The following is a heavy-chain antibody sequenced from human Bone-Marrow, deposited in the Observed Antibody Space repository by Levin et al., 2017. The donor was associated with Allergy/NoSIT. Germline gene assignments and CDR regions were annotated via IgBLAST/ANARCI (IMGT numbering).Heavy chain of an antibody. D-gene: IGHD6-19*01. CDR3: ARHTRLSGWFYFDS. CDR1: GYSFSSNW. J-gene: IGHJ4*02. V-gene: IGHV5-51*01. Sequence: GESLKISCKGSGYSFSSNWIAWVRQRPGKGLEWMGIIYPDDSDPRYSPFFQGQVTMSADKSISTAYLQWSNLKTSDTAIYYCARHTRLSGWFYFDSWGQGTLVTVTS. CDR2: IYPDDSDP.